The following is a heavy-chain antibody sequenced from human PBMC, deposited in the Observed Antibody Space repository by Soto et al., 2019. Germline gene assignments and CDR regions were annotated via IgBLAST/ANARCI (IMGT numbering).Heavy chain of an antibody. J-gene: IGHJ5*02. CDR1: GFTFSSYS. Sequence: GGSLRLSCAASGFTFSSYSMNWVRQAPGKGLEWVSSISSSSSYIYYADSVKGRFTISRDNAKNSLYLQMNSLRAEDTAVYYCARDRHTDYGEGSNWFDPWGQGTLVTVSS. D-gene: IGHD4-17*01. CDR2: ISSSSSYI. V-gene: IGHV3-21*01. CDR3: ARDRHTDYGEGSNWFDP.